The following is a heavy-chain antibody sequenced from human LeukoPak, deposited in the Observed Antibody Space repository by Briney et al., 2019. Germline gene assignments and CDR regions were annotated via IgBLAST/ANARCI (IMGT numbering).Heavy chain of an antibody. CDR1: GGSISSYY. J-gene: IGHJ5*02. CDR3: ARGGSWYSGGSS. D-gene: IGHD6-13*01. CDR2: IYYSGST. Sequence: SETLSLTCTVSGGSISSYYWSWIRQPPGKGLEWIGYIYYSGSTNYNPSLKSRVTISVDTSKNQFSLNLTSVTAADTAVYYCARGGSWYSGGSSWGQGTLVTVSS. V-gene: IGHV4-59*01.